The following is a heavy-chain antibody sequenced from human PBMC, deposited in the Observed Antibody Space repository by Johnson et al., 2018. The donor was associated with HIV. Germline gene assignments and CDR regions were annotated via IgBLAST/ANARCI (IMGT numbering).Heavy chain of an antibody. J-gene: IGHJ3*02. CDR2: ISSSGSTI. V-gene: IGHV3-11*04. CDR1: GFTFSDYY. D-gene: IGHD2-15*01. Sequence: QVQLVESGGGLVQPGGSLRLSCAASGFTFSDYYMSWIRQAPGKGLEWFSYISSSGSTIYYADSVKGRFTISRDNSKNTLYLQMNSLRAEDTAVYYCASSAPGLLTPAFDIWGQGTMVTVSS. CDR3: ASSAPGLLTPAFDI.